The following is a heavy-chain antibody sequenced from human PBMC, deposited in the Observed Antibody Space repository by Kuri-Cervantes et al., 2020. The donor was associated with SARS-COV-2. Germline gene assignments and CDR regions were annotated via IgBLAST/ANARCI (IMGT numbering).Heavy chain of an antibody. D-gene: IGHD6-19*01. CDR3: ATGSTSGWYRRDFDF. J-gene: IGHJ4*02. V-gene: IGHV3-11*01. CDR2: ISSSGNNM. CDR1: GFTFSDAW. Sequence: GGSLRLSCTASGFTFSDAWMSWVRQAPGKGLEWVSYISSSGNNMYYADSVKGRFTISRDDATNSLHLQMNSLKTEDTAVYYCATGSTSGWYRRDFDFWGLGTLVTVSS.